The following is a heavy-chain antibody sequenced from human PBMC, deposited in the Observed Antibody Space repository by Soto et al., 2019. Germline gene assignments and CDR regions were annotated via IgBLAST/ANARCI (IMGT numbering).Heavy chain of an antibody. Sequence: EVQLLQSGGGLAQPGTSLRLSCAASGFTFKYYAMTWVRQAPGKGLEWVSTISGSGDKTDYADSAKGRFIVSRDNSKDTLYLQMDSLRDDDTALYYCARESKWYGGQYFQDWGQGTLVTVSS. V-gene: IGHV3-23*01. CDR3: ARESKWYGGQYFQD. CDR2: ISGSGDKT. CDR1: GFTFKYYA. J-gene: IGHJ1*01. D-gene: IGHD2-8*01.